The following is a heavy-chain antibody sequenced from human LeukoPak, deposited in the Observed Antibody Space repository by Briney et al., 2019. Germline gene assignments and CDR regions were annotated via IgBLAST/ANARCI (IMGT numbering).Heavy chain of an antibody. CDR1: GFTFDDYG. V-gene: IGHV3-20*04. D-gene: IGHD3-3*01. CDR2: INWNGGST. J-gene: IGHJ4*02. CDR3: ARAKITIFGVVIISYYFDY. Sequence: PGGSLRLSCAASGFTFDDYGMSWVRQAPGKGLEWGAGINWNGGSTGYADSVKGRLTISRDNAKNSLYLQMNSLRAEDTALYYCARAKITIFGVVIISYYFDYWGQGTLVTVSS.